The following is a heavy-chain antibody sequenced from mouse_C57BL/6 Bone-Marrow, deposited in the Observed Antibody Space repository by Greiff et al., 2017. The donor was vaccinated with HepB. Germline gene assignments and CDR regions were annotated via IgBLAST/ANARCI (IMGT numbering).Heavy chain of an antibody. CDR1: GYTFTDYY. V-gene: IGHV1-19*01. J-gene: IGHJ1*03. Sequence: VQLQQSGPVLVKPGASVKMSCKASGYTFTDYYMNWVKQSHGKSLEWIGVINPYNGGTSYNQKFKGKATLTVDKSSSTAYMELNSLTSEDSAVYYCARSPITTVVARGYFDVWGTGTTVTVSS. D-gene: IGHD1-1*01. CDR2: INPYNGGT. CDR3: ARSPITTVVARGYFDV.